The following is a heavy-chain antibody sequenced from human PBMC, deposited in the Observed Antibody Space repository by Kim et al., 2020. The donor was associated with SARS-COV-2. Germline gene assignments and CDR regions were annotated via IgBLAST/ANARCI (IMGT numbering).Heavy chain of an antibody. CDR3: ARVQGSGFSSYYYGMDV. CDR1: GFTVSSNY. V-gene: IGHV3-53*01. D-gene: IGHD2-15*01. CDR2: TYSGGST. Sequence: GGSLRLSCGASGFTVSSNYMSWVRQAPGKGLEWVSLTYSGGSTYYADSVKGRFTISRDNSKNTLYLQMNSLRAEDTAVYYCARVQGSGFSSYYYGMDVWG. J-gene: IGHJ6*01.